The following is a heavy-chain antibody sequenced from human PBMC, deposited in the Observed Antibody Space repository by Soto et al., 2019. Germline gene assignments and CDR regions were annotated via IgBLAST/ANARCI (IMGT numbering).Heavy chain of an antibody. V-gene: IGHV4-4*02. CDR2: VHHSKGA. D-gene: IGHD1-1*01. J-gene: IGHJ4*02. Sequence: QVLVQESGPRVVKPSGTLSLTCVVSDNYITNDMWWSWVRQPTGKGLEWIAEVHHSKGALYGPSLRSRVTVSADIFDHKLSLERRSIDIAATAFYYWARAGYWNLDSWGQGTPVTVSS. CDR3: ARAGYWNLDS. CDR1: DNYITNDMW.